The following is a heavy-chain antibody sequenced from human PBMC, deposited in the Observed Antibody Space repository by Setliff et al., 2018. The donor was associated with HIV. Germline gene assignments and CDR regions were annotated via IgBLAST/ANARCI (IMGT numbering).Heavy chain of an antibody. CDR3: AREPSYCGHDCCSLLDY. CDR1: GASMRDYY. V-gene: IGHV3-23*01. CDR2: INTNGGTT. J-gene: IGHJ4*01. D-gene: IGHD2-21*02. Sequence: ETLSLTCTVSGASMRDYYWTWIRQSPGKGLEWVSTINTNGGTTYYRDSVKGRFTISRDNSKNTLYLQMNSLRAEDTALYYCAREPSYCGHDCCSLLDYWGQGTLVTVSS.